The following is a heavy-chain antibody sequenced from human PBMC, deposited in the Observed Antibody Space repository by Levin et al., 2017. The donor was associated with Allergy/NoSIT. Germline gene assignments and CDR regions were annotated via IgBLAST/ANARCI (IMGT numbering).Heavy chain of an antibody. D-gene: IGHD3-9*01. J-gene: IGHJ4*02. CDR1: GYTFTSYY. Sequence: ASVKVSCKASGYTFTSYYMHWVRQAPGQGLEWMGIINPSGGSTSYAQKFQGRVTMTRDTSTSTVYMELSSLRSEDTAVYYCARGTPRVGYDILTGFDYWGQGTLVTVSS. CDR3: ARGTPRVGYDILTGFDY. V-gene: IGHV1-46*03. CDR2: INPSGGST.